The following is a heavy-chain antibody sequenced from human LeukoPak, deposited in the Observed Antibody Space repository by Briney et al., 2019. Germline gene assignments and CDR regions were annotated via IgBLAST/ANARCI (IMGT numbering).Heavy chain of an antibody. CDR3: AREGDYGDSDY. Sequence: SGGSLRLSCAASGFTFSNYEMNWVRQAPGKGLEWVSYITSSGSIMYYPDSVKGRFTISRDNAKNSLYLQMNSLRAEDTAVYYCAREGDYGDSDYWGQGTLVTVSS. D-gene: IGHD4-17*01. J-gene: IGHJ4*02. CDR1: GFTFSNYE. CDR2: ITSSGSIM. V-gene: IGHV3-48*03.